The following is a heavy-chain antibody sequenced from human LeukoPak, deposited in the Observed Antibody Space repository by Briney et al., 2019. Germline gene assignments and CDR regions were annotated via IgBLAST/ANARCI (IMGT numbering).Heavy chain of an antibody. V-gene: IGHV4-59*04. CDR3: ARLVEYGSSSFDS. CDR1: GGSISSYY. D-gene: IGHD6-6*01. Sequence: SETLSLTCTVSGGSISSYYWSWNRQPPGKGLEWIGYIYYSGSTYYNPSLKSRVTMSVDTSKNQFSLKLNLVTAADTAVYYCARLVEYGSSSFDSWGQGTLVTVSS. CDR2: IYYSGST. J-gene: IGHJ4*02.